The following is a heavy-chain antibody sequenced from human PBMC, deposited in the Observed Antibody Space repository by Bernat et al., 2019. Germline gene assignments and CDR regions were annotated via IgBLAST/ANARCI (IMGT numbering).Heavy chain of an antibody. V-gene: IGHV3-21*01. J-gene: IGHJ4*02. CDR3: ARGPSDGEYSG. CDR2: ITSSGSNI. Sequence: EVHLVESGGGLVKPGGSLRLSCAASGFTFSSYSMNWVRQAPGKGLEWVSSITSSGSNIYYADSVKGRFTISRDNAKNSLYLQMNSLRAEDTAVYYCARGPSDGEYSGWGQGTLVTVSS. CDR1: GFTFSSYS. D-gene: IGHD5-12*01.